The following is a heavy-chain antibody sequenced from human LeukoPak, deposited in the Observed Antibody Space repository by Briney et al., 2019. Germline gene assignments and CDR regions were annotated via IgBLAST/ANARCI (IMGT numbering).Heavy chain of an antibody. V-gene: IGHV3-7*01. Sequence: PGGSLRLSCAAPGFTFSNYWMSWVRQAPGKGLEWVANIKQDGSEKYYVDSVKGRFTISRDNAKNSLYLQMNSLRAEDTAVYYCAREGHDAFDIWGQGTMVTVSS. J-gene: IGHJ3*02. CDR2: IKQDGSEK. D-gene: IGHD5-12*01. CDR1: GFTFSNYW. CDR3: AREGHDAFDI.